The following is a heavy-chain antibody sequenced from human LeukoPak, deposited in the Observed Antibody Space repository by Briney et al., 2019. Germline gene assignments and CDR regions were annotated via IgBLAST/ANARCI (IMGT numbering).Heavy chain of an antibody. CDR1: GFTFSSYS. CDR3: ARDVLTSGWYEFDY. Sequence: PGGSLRLSCAASGFTFSSYSMNWVRQAPGKGLEWVSSISSSSSYIYYADSVKGRFTISRDNAKNSLYLQMNSLRVEDTALYYCARDVLTSGWYEFDYWGQGTLVTVSS. V-gene: IGHV3-21*01. CDR2: ISSSSSYI. J-gene: IGHJ4*02. D-gene: IGHD6-19*01.